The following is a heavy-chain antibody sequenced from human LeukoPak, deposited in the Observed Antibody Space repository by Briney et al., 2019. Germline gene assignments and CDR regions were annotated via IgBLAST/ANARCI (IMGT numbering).Heavy chain of an antibody. CDR3: ARLRWMEVYGSGSYCVDY. CDR1: GGSINSSSYH. J-gene: IGHJ4*02. D-gene: IGHD3-10*01. Sequence: SETLSLTCTVSGGSINSSSYHWGWVRQPPGKGLEWNGSIYYRGSIYYNPSLKSRLTISVDTSKNLFSLKLRSVTAADTAVYYCARLRWMEVYGSGSYCVDYWGQGTLVTVSS. CDR2: IYYRGSI. V-gene: IGHV4-39*01.